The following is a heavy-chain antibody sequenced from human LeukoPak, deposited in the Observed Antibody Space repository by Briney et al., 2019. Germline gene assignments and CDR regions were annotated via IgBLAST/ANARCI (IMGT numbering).Heavy chain of an antibody. J-gene: IGHJ4*02. Sequence: GGSLRLSCVASGFTVSSNYMSWVRQAPGKGLEWVANIKQDGSEKYYVDSVKGRFTISRDNAKNSLYLQMNSLRAEDTAVYYCAAATPYFDYWGQGTLVTVSS. CDR3: AAATPYFDY. D-gene: IGHD2-15*01. CDR1: GFTVSSNY. V-gene: IGHV3-7*01. CDR2: IKQDGSEK.